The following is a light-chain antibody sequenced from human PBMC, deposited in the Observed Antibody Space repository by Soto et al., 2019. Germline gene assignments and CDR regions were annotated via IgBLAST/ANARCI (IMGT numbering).Light chain of an antibody. V-gene: IGKV1-39*01. J-gene: IGKJ1*01. CDR2: AAS. Sequence: DIQMTQSPSSLSASVGDRVTITCRASQSISSYLNWYQQKPGKAPKLLIYAASSLQSGVPSRFSGSGSGTEFTLTISSLQPEDFASYYCQQYNSYSTLGQGTKVDI. CDR1: QSISSY. CDR3: QQYNSYST.